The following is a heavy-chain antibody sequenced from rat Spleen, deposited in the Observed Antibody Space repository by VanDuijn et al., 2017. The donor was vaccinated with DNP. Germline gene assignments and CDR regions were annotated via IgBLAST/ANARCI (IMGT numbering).Heavy chain of an antibody. CDR2: ISTSGSRA. J-gene: IGHJ3*01. CDR3: ARSRLPGYYPFAC. V-gene: IGHV5S10*01. CDR1: GLPFRDYN. D-gene: IGHD1-4*01. Sequence: EVQLVESGGGLIPPGRSLKVSCEASGLPFRDYNMAWVRQTPETGLEWVATISTSGSRAYYPDSVKGRFTISRDDAKSSLYLQMNSLKSEDTATYYCARSRLPGYYPFACWGQGTLVTVSS.